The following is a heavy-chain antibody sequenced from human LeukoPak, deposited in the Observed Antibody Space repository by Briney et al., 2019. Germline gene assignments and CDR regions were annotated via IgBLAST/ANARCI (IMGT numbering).Heavy chain of an antibody. CDR1: GYSISSGYY. J-gene: IGHJ6*03. Sequence: SETLSLTCAVSGYSISSGYYWGWIRQPPGKGLEWIGSIYHSGSTYYNPSLKSRVTISVDTSKNQFSLKLSSVTAADTAVYNCARLYYGGITYYYYYMDVWGKGTTVTVSS. V-gene: IGHV4-38-2*01. D-gene: IGHD4-23*01. CDR2: IYHSGST. CDR3: ARLYYGGITYYYYYMDV.